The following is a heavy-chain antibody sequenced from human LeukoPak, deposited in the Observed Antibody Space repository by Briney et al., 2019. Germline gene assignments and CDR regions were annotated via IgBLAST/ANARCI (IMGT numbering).Heavy chain of an antibody. CDR3: ARLRGTAPPRYYYYGMDV. CDR1: GGSISSYY. Sequence: PSETLSLTCTVSGGSISSYYWSWIRQPPGKGLEWIGYIYYSGSTNYNPSLKSRVTILVDTSKNQFSLKLSSVTAADTAVYYCARLRGTAPPRYYYYGMDVWGQGTTVTVSS. D-gene: IGHD5-18*01. CDR2: IYYSGST. V-gene: IGHV4-59*08. J-gene: IGHJ6*02.